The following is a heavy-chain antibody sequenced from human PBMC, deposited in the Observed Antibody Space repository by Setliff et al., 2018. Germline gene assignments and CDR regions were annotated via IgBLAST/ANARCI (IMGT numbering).Heavy chain of an antibody. CDR2: INPNSGDT. J-gene: IGHJ4*02. CDR1: GNTFTGYY. D-gene: IGHD4-17*01. V-gene: IGHV1-2*02. CDR3: AREVLSTVVAWDY. Sequence: ASVKVSCKASGNTFTGYYIHWLRQAPGQGLEWMGCINPNSGDTTLAQKFQGRVTIASDTSNSTDYMDLSRLTSDDTAVYYCAREVLSTVVAWDYWGQGTLVTVSS.